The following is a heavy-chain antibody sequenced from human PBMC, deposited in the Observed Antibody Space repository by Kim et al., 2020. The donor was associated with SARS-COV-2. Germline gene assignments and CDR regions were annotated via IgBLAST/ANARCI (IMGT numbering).Heavy chain of an antibody. CDR3: RDFPRQYSSGWYGGYNWFDP. J-gene: IGHJ5*02. Sequence: GGSLRLSCAASGFTVSSNEMSWVRQAPGKGLEWVSSISGGSTYYADSRKGRFTISRDNSKNTLHLQMNSLRAEDTAVYYCRDFPRQYSSGWYGGYNWFDPWGQGTLVTVSS. D-gene: IGHD6-19*01. CDR1: GFTVSSNE. CDR2: ISGGST. V-gene: IGHV3-66*01.